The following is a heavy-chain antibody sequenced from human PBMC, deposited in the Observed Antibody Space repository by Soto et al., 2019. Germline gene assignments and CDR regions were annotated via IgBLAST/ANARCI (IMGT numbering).Heavy chain of an antibody. CDR2: IYHTGTT. V-gene: IGHV4-30-2*01. CDR1: GGSISSGGYS. J-gene: IGHJ6*02. CDR3: ARGGSRFYGMDV. Sequence: QLQLQESGSGLVKPSQTLSLTCAVSGGSISSGGYSWSWIRQPPGKGLEWIGHIYHTGTTHYNPSLRSRVTISVYMSKTQFSLKLSSVTAADTAVYYCARGGSRFYGMDVWGQGTTVTVSS.